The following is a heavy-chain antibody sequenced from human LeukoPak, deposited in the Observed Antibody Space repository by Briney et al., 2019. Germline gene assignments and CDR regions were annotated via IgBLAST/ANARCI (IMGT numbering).Heavy chain of an antibody. D-gene: IGHD4-11*01. CDR2: IYHSGTT. CDR1: GDSMTRGGYY. V-gene: IGHV4-31*03. J-gene: IGHJ4*02. Sequence: SETLSLTCTVSGDSMTRGGYYWSWVRQHPGKGLEWIGFIYHSGTTFYNPSLEGRAAISVDTSQNQFSLKLTSVTPADTAVYYCARAVDYRNYFDYWGQGTLVTVSS. CDR3: ARAVDYRNYFDY.